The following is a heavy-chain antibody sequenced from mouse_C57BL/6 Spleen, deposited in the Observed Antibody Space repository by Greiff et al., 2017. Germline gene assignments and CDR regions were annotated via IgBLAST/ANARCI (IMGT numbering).Heavy chain of an antibody. CDR1: GFTFSDYG. V-gene: IGHV5-17*01. J-gene: IGHJ4*01. CDR2: ISSGSSTI. CDR3: ARGGYWGYGMDY. Sequence: EVQLVESGGGLVKPGGSLKLSCAASGFTFSDYGMHWVRQAPEKGLEWVAYISSGSSTIYYADTVKGRFTISGDNAKNTLFLQMTSLRSEDTAMYYCARGGYWGYGMDYWGQGTSVTVSS. D-gene: IGHD3-1*01.